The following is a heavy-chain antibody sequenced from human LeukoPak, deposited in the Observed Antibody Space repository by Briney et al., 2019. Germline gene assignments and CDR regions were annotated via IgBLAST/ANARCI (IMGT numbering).Heavy chain of an antibody. D-gene: IGHD3-10*01. CDR3: TRQKVGAISLVRGVRIPRGYLDY. J-gene: IGHJ4*02. Sequence: SETLSLTCAVYGGSFSGYYWSWIRQPPGKGLEWIGEINHDGSTKYNPSLKSRVTISRDTSKNQFSLKLRSVTAADTAVYYCTRQKVGAISLVRGVRIPRGYLDYWGPGTLVTVSS. CDR1: GGSFSGYY. V-gene: IGHV4-34*01. CDR2: INHDGST.